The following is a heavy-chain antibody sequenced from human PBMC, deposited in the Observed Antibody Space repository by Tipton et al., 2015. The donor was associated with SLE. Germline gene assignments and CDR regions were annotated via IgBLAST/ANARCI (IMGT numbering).Heavy chain of an antibody. CDR1: GGSVSSSSKY. V-gene: IGHV4-39*07. D-gene: IGHD5-18*01. J-gene: IGHJ5*02. CDR2: IYYTGTTT. CDR3: ARLHGYSYGLNWFDP. Sequence: TLSLTCTVSGGSVSSSSKYWAWILQPPGKGLEWIGSIYYTGTTTYYNSFLKSRVTMSVDTSKNQFSLRLTSVIAADTAVYYCARLHGYSYGLNWFDPWGQGTLISVSS.